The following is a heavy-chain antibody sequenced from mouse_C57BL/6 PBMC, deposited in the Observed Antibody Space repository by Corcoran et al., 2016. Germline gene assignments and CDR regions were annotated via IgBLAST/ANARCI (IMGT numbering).Heavy chain of an antibody. CDR2: SNPNNGGT. J-gene: IGHJ2*01. D-gene: IGHD1-1*01. V-gene: IGHV1-26*01. CDR3: ARSPITTVVAPDY. Sequence: EVQLQPSGPELVTPGASVKISCKASGYTFTDYYMNWVKQSHGKSLEWIGDSNPNNGGTSYNQKFKGKDTLTVDKSSSTAYMDLRSLTSEDSAVYYCARSPITTVVAPDYWGQGTTLTVSS. CDR1: GYTFTDYY.